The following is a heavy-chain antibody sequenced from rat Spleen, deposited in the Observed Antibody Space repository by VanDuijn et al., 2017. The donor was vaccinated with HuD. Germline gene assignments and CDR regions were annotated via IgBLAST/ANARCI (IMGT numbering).Heavy chain of an antibody. CDR2: ISSSSGT. CDR3: ARRSTLDY. J-gene: IGHJ2*01. Sequence: VQLVESGGGLVQPGRSLKLSCSASGFTFSSYGMHWIRQAPGKGLDWVAYISSSSGTVYADAVKERFTISRDNAKNTLYLQLNSLKSEDTAIYYCARRSTLDYWGQGVMVTVSS. CDR1: GFTFSSYG. V-gene: IGHV5-62*01. D-gene: IGHD1-4*01.